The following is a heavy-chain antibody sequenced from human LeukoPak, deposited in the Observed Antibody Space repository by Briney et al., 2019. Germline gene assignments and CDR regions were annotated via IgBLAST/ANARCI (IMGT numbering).Heavy chain of an antibody. CDR1: GFTFTSYS. J-gene: IGHJ4*02. V-gene: IGHV3-48*02. CDR3: ARGRYSSGYPFDY. D-gene: IGHD6-19*01. CDR2: ISGSATTI. Sequence: SGGSLRLSCAASGFTFTSYSMNWVRQAPGKGLEWVSYISGSATTIYYADSVQGRFTISRDNAKNSLYLQMDSLRDEDTAAYYCARGRYSSGYPFDYWGQGTLVTVSS.